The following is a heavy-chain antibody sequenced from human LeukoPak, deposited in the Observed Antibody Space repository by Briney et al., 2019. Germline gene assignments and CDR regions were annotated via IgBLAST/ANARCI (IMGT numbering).Heavy chain of an antibody. D-gene: IGHD4-11*01. CDR2: ITSSGTLP. CDR3: ATETATTITTTGSYY. CDR1: GLTFSNYA. J-gene: IGHJ4*02. V-gene: IGHV3-23*01. Sequence: PGGSLRLSCAASGLTFSNYAMSWVRQAPGKGLEWVSTITSSGTLPFYTDSVKGRFTISRDNYKDTLYLQMNSLRAEDTALYYCATETATTITTTGSYYWGQGTLVTVSP.